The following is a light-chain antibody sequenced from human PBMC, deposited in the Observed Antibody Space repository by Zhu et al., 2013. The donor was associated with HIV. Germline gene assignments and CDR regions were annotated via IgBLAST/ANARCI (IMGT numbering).Light chain of an antibody. CDR2: GAS. J-gene: IGKJ1*01. Sequence: EIVLTQSPGTLSLSPGERATLSCRASQSVSSSYLAWYQQKPGQAPRLLIYGASTRATGIPDRFSGGGSGTDFTLVISSLEPDDFAVYYCQYYDNSLPWTFGQGTDGGSQ. V-gene: IGKV3-20*01. CDR1: QSVSSSY. CDR3: QYYDNSLPWT.